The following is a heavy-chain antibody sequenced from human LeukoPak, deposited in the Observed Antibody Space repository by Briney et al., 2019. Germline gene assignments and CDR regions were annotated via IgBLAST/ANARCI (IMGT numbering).Heavy chain of an antibody. V-gene: IGHV4-34*01. CDR2: INHSGST. CDR1: GGSFSGYY. Sequence: SETLSLTCAVYGGSFSGYYWSWIRQPPGKGLEWIGEINHSGSTNYNPSLKSRVTISVDTSKNQFSLKLSSVTAADTAVYYCARIGYSSSWGRFDYWGREPWSPSPQ. D-gene: IGHD6-13*01. CDR3: ARIGYSSSWGRFDY. J-gene: IGHJ4*02.